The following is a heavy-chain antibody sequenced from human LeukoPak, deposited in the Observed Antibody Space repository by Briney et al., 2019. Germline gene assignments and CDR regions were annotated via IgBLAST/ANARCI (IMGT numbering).Heavy chain of an antibody. D-gene: IGHD3-22*01. V-gene: IGHV6-1*01. J-gene: IGHJ3*02. Sequence: SQTLSLTCAISGDSVSSNTAGWSWIRQSPSRGLEWLGRTYYRSKWYNDDAGSVKSRITINADTSKNQFSLKLSSVTAADTAVYYCACLTTADAFDIWGQGTMVTVSS. CDR3: ACLTTADAFDI. CDR1: GDSVSSNTAG. CDR2: TYYRSKWYN.